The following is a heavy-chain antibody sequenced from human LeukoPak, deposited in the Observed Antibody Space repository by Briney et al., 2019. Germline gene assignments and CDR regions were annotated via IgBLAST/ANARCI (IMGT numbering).Heavy chain of an antibody. CDR3: ARRSPIVTAGDAFDI. CDR1: RGSISTYY. V-gene: IGHV4-4*07. J-gene: IGHJ3*02. D-gene: IGHD1-26*01. Sequence: PSETLSLTCSVSRGSISTYYWSWVRQPAGKGLEWVGRIHTSGTTTYNPSLTGRVTMSLDTFKNQFSLNLISVTAADTAVYYCARRSPIVTAGDAFDIWGPGTMVTVSS. CDR2: IHTSGTT.